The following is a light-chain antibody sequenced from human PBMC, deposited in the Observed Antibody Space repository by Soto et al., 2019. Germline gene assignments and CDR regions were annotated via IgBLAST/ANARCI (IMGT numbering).Light chain of an antibody. Sequence: QSALTQPRSVSGSPGQSITISCTGTSSDVGGYNYVSWYRQHPGKAPKLMIYDVSKRPSGVPDRFSGSKSGNTASLTISGLQAEDEADYYCCSYAGSYTYYVFGTGTKVTVL. CDR2: DVS. CDR1: SSDVGGYNY. V-gene: IGLV2-11*01. J-gene: IGLJ1*01. CDR3: CSYAGSYTYYV.